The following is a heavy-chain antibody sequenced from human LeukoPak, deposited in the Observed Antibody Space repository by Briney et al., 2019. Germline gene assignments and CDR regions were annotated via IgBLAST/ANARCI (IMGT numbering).Heavy chain of an antibody. V-gene: IGHV4-59*01. Sequence: SETLSLTCSVSGDSINSFYWNWIRQPPGKGLEWIGSTSYRLSTNYNPSLKSRLTISVDTSKNQLSLKLSSVTAADTAVYYCARGLNWLDPWGQGILVTVPS. CDR1: GDSINSFY. CDR3: ARGLNWLDP. J-gene: IGHJ5*02. CDR2: TSYRLST.